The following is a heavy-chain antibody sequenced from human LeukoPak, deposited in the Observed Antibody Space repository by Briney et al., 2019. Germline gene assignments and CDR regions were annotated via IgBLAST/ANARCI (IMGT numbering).Heavy chain of an antibody. J-gene: IGHJ4*02. D-gene: IGHD2-15*01. CDR2: IRSKAYGGTA. Sequence: GGSLRLSCTASGFTFGDYAMSWVRQAPGKGLECVGFIRSKAYGGTAEYAASVKGTFTTTRDDSKSTAYLQMNSLKTEDTAVYYCTRASRYCTGGNCYRFFDYWGQGTLVTVSS. CDR1: GFTFGDYA. V-gene: IGHV3-49*04. CDR3: TRASRYCTGGNCYRFFDY.